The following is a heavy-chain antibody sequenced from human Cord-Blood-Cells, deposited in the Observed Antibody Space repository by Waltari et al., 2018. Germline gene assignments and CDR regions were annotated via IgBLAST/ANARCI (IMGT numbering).Heavy chain of an antibody. J-gene: IGHJ2*01. CDR3: ARDRWGSYFDL. CDR1: GFTFRSYW. V-gene: IGHV3-7*01. D-gene: IGHD2-21*01. Sequence: EVQLVESGGGLVQPGGSLRLSCAASGFTFRSYWMSWVRQAPGKGLEWVANIKQDGSEKYYVDSVKGRFTISRDNAKNSLYLQMNSLRAEDTAVYYCARDRWGSYFDLWGRGTLVTVSS. CDR2: IKQDGSEK.